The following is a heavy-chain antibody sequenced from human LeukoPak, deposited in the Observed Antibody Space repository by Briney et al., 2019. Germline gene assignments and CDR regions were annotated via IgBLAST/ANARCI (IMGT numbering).Heavy chain of an antibody. Sequence: ASVKVSCKASGYTFTNYFMHWVRQVPGQGLEWMGVINPTGGGTTYAQRFQGRVTMTRDTSTSTVHMELNSLRSEDTAVYYCARGQNKCLGHWGQGTLVTVSS. CDR2: INPTGGGT. V-gene: IGHV1-46*01. J-gene: IGHJ4*02. D-gene: IGHD2/OR15-2a*01. CDR1: GYTFTNYF. CDR3: ARGQNKCLGH.